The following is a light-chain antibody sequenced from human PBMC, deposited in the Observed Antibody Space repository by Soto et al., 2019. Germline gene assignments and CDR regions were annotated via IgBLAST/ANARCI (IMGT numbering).Light chain of an antibody. CDR2: GNS. CDR1: SSNIGAGYD. CDR3: HSYDSSLSGVV. V-gene: IGLV1-40*01. J-gene: IGLJ2*01. Sequence: QAVVTQPPSVSGAPGQRVTISCTGSSSNIGAGYDVHWYQQLPGTAPKLLIYGNSNRPSGVPDRFSGSKSGTSASLAITGLQAEEEADYYCHSYDSSLSGVVFGGGTKLTVL.